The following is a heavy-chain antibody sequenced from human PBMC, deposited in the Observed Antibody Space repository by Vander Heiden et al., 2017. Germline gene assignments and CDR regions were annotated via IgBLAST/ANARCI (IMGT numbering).Heavy chain of an antibody. J-gene: IGHJ6*02. Sequence: QVQLVQSGAEVKKPGTSVKVSCKASGGTFGSYAISWVRQAPGQGLEWMGGIIPILGIANYAQKFQGRVTITADKSTSTAYMELSSLRSEDTAVYYCARGNPYYYDSSGPSGENYYYYYGMDVWGQGTTVTVSS. CDR2: IIPILGIA. CDR1: GGTFGSYA. D-gene: IGHD3-22*01. CDR3: ARGNPYYYDSSGPSGENYYYYYGMDV. V-gene: IGHV1-69*10.